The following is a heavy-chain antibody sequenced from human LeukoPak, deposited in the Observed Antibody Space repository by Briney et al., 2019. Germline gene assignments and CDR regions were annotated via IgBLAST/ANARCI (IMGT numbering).Heavy chain of an antibody. CDR1: GGTFSSYA. V-gene: IGHV1-69*05. CDR2: IIPIFGTA. D-gene: IGHD6-13*01. CDR3: ARERPPGDSSNWFLEGYFDI. J-gene: IGHJ4*02. Sequence: SVKVSCKASGGTFSSYAITWVRRAPGQGLEWMGRIIPIFGTANYAQKFQGSVTITTDESTSTAYMELSTLRSDDTAVYYCARERPPGDSSNWFLEGYFDIWGQGTLVTVSS.